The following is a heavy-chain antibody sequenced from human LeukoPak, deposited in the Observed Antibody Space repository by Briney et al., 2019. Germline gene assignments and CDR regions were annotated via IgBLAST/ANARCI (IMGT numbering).Heavy chain of an antibody. J-gene: IGHJ4*02. Sequence: ASVKVSCKASGHTFTCYYMHWVRQAPGQGLEWMGRINPNSGGTNYAQKFQGRVTMTRDTSISTAYMELSRLRSDDTAVYYCARDSGEVNGNFDYWGQGTLVTVSS. CDR3: ARDSGEVNGNFDY. CDR2: INPNSGGT. CDR1: GHTFTCYY. V-gene: IGHV1-2*06. D-gene: IGHD3-10*01.